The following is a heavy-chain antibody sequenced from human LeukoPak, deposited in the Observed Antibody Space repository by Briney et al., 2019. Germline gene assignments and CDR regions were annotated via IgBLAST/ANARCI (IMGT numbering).Heavy chain of an antibody. J-gene: IGHJ5*02. V-gene: IGHV3-20*04. D-gene: IGHD2-2*01. CDR3: ARRRDIVVAPAAYNWFDP. Sequence: GGSLRLSCAASGFTFDDYGMSWVRQAPRKGLEWVSGINWNGGSTGYADSVKGRFTISRDNAKNSLYLQMNSLRAEGTAVYYCARRRDIVVAPAAYNWFDPWGQGTLVTVSS. CDR1: GFTFDDYG. CDR2: INWNGGST.